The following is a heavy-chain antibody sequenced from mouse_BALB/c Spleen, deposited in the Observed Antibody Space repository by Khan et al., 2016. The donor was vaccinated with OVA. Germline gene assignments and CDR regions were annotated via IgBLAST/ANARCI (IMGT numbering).Heavy chain of an antibody. CDR3: ARELFTTAVATRFAY. J-gene: IGHJ3*01. D-gene: IGHD1-1*01. Sequence: VQLKQSGGGLVKPGGSLKLSCAASGFTFRNYAMSWVRQTPEKRLEWVATISSGGSYTYYPDSVQGRFTISRDNAKNTLYLQMSSLRSEDTAIYYCARELFTTAVATRFAYWGQGTLVTVSA. V-gene: IGHV5-9-3*01. CDR2: ISSGGSYT. CDR1: GFTFRNYA.